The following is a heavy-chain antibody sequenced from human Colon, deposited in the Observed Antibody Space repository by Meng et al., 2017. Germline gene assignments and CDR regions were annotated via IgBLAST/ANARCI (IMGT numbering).Heavy chain of an antibody. V-gene: IGHV3-74*01. CDR2: INSDGSST. D-gene: IGHD5-24*01. CDR3: AREAETATRKLTSYYCMDV. CDR1: GFTFSSYW. J-gene: IGHJ6*02. Sequence: GESLKISCAASGFTFSSYWMHWVRQAPGKGLVWVSRINSDGSSTSYADSVKGRFTISRDNAKNTLYLQMNSLRAKDTAGYYCAREAETATRKLTSYYCMDVWGQGTTVTVSS.